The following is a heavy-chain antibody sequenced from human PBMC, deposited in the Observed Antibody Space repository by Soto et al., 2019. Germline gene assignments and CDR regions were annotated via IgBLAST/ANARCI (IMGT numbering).Heavy chain of an antibody. CDR3: AKGPYSSSWYRGYFDY. V-gene: IGHV3-23*01. D-gene: IGHD6-13*01. Sequence: EVQLLESGGGLVQPGGSLRLSCAASGFTFSSYAMSWVRQAPGKGLEWVSAISGSGGSTYYADSVKGRFTISRDNSKNTLYLQMTSVRAEDTAVYYCAKGPYSSSWYRGYFDYWGQGTLVTVSS. J-gene: IGHJ4*02. CDR1: GFTFSSYA. CDR2: ISGSGGST.